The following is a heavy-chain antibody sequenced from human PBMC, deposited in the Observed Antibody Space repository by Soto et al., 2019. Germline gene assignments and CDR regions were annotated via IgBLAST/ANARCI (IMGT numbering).Heavy chain of an antibody. CDR1: GGSISSYY. Sequence: LSLTCTVSGGSISSYYWSWIRQPPGKGLEWIGYIYYSGSTNYNPSLKSRVTISVDTSKNQFSLKLSSVTAADTAVYYCARDYYDSSGYHEYFQHWGQGTLVTVSS. CDR2: IYYSGST. D-gene: IGHD3-22*01. V-gene: IGHV4-59*01. J-gene: IGHJ1*01. CDR3: ARDYYDSSGYHEYFQH.